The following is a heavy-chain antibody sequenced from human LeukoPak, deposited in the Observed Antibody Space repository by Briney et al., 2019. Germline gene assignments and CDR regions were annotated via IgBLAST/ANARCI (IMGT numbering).Heavy chain of an antibody. J-gene: IGHJ4*02. D-gene: IGHD3-22*01. CDR2: INPKSGGT. CDR1: GYTFTGYY. V-gene: IGHV1-2*02. Sequence: ASVKVSCKASGYTFTGYYMHWVRQAPGQGLEWMGWINPKSGGTNYAQKFQGRVTMTRDTSISTAYMELSRLRSDDTAVYYCARDPLPSSGYLLLPLDYRGQGTLVTVSS. CDR3: ARDPLPSSGYLLLPLDY.